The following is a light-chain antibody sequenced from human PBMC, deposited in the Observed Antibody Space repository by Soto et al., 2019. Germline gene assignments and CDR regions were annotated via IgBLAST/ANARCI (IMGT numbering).Light chain of an antibody. V-gene: IGKV1-39*01. CDR3: QQSYNTPYT. Sequence: DIQMTQSPSSLSASVGDRVTITCRASQSISSYLNWYQQKPGKAPNLLIFAASNLQSGVPSRFSGSGSGTVFTLTISSLQPEDFATYYCQQSYNTPYTFGEGTKLEIK. J-gene: IGKJ2*01. CDR1: QSISSY. CDR2: AAS.